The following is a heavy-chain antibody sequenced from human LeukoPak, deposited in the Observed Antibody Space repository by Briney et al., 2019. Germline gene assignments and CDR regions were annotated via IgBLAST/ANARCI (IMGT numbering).Heavy chain of an antibody. V-gene: IGHV4-61*01. CDR2: IYYSGST. D-gene: IGHD6-13*01. CDR1: GGSISSGSYY. Sequence: SETLSLTCTVSGGSISSGSYYWSWIRQPPGEGLEWIGYIYYSGSTNYNPSLKSRVTISVDTSRNQFSLKLSSVTAADTAVYYCARAVSSSWYEQTHFDYWGQGTLVTVSS. J-gene: IGHJ4*02. CDR3: ARAVSSSWYEQTHFDY.